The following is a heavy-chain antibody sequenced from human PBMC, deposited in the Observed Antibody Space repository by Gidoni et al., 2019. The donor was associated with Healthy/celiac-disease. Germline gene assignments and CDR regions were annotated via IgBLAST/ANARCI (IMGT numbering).Heavy chain of an antibody. D-gene: IGHD5-18*01. CDR3: ARAVSDTAMDYYYYYGMDV. Sequence: QVQLVQSGAEVKKPGSSVKVSCKASGGTFSSYALSWVRQAPGQGLEWMGGIIPIFGTANYAQKFQGRVTITADESTSTAYMELSSLRSEDTAVYYCARAVSDTAMDYYYYYGMDVWGQGTTVTVSS. J-gene: IGHJ6*02. CDR1: GGTFSSYA. CDR2: IIPIFGTA. V-gene: IGHV1-69*01.